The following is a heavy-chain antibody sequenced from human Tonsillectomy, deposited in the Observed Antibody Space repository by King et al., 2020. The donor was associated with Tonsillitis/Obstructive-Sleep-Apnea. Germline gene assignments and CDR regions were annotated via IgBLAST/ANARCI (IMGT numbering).Heavy chain of an antibody. CDR1: GGSISSSSYY. J-gene: IGHJ5*02. Sequence: QLQESGPGLVKPSETLSLTCTVSGGSISSSSYYWGWIRQPPGKGLEWIGSIYYSGSTYYNPSLKSRVTISVDTSKNPFSLKLSSVTAADTAVYYCARRGYCSSTSCYTSWWFDPWGQGTLVTVSS. D-gene: IGHD2-2*02. CDR3: ARRGYCSSTSCYTSWWFDP. V-gene: IGHV4-39*01. CDR2: IYYSGST.